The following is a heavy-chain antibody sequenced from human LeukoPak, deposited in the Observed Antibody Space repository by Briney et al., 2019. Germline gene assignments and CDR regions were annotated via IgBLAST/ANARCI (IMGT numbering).Heavy chain of an antibody. J-gene: IGHJ4*02. CDR1: GGSISSYY. Sequence: SETLSLTCTVSGGSISSYYWSWIRQPPGKGLEWIGYIYYSGSSNYNPSLKSRVTISVDTSKNQFSLKLSSVTAADTAVYYCARTSPYDSSGPLFDYWGQGTLVTVSS. CDR3: ARTSPYDSSGPLFDY. V-gene: IGHV4-59*01. D-gene: IGHD3-22*01. CDR2: IYYSGSS.